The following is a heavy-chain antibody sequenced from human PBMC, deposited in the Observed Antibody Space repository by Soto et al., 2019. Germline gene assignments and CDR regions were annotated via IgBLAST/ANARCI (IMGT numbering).Heavy chain of an antibody. V-gene: IGHV3-23*01. D-gene: IGHD3-9*01. J-gene: IGHJ4*02. Sequence: EVQLLESGADLVQPGGSLRLSCAASGFTFTSYAMSWIRQAPGKGLEWVSAITGGGDNTYYADSVKGRFTISRDNSKNTLYLQMNSLRAEDTAFYYCTQDGGSRDWLTVNWGQGTLVTVSS. CDR2: ITGGGDNT. CDR3: TQDGGSRDWLTVN. CDR1: GFTFTSYA.